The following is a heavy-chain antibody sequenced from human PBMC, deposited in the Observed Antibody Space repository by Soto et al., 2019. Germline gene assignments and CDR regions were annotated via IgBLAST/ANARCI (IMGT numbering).Heavy chain of an antibody. V-gene: IGHV1-69*01. Sequence: QVQLVQSGAEVKKPGSSVKVSCKASGGTFSSYAISWVRQAPGQGLEWMGGIIPIFGTANYAQKFQGRVMITADESTSTAYMELSSLRSEDTAVYYCARAENSYGSTPRSYYYYYGMDVWGQGTTVTVSS. D-gene: IGHD5-18*01. J-gene: IGHJ6*02. CDR1: GGTFSSYA. CDR3: ARAENSYGSTPRSYYYYYGMDV. CDR2: IIPIFGTA.